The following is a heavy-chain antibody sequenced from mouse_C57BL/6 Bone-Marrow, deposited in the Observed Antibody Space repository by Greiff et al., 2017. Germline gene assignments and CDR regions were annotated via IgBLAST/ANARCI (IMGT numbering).Heavy chain of an antibody. D-gene: IGHD1-1*01. CDR3: ARFTTVVATFYWYFYV. V-gene: IGHV1-81*01. Sequence: QVQLQQSGAELARPGASVKLSCKASGYTFTSYGISWVKQRTGQGLEWIGEIYPRSGNTYYNEKFKGKATLTADKSSSTAYMELRSLTSEDSVVYFCARFTTVVATFYWYFYVWGTGTTVTVSA. CDR1: GYTFTSYG. J-gene: IGHJ1*03. CDR2: IYPRSGNT.